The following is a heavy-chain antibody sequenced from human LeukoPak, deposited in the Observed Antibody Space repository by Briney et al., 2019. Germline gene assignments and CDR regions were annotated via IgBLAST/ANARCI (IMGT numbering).Heavy chain of an antibody. CDR1: GFIFSGFW. V-gene: IGHV3-74*03. J-gene: IGHJ4*02. CDR2: IDSDETTT. D-gene: IGHD3-22*01. Sequence: GGSLRLSCAASGFIFSGFWMHWVRQAPGKGLVWVSRIDSDETTTTYADSVKGRFTISRDNAKNTLYLQMNSLRAEDTAVYYCAKDPHYYDSSGYYFDYWGQGTLVTVSS. CDR3: AKDPHYYDSSGYYFDY.